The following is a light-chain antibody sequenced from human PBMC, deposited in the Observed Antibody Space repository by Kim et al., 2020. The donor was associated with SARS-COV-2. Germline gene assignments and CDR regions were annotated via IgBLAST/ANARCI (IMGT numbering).Light chain of an antibody. Sequence: ASLGDRVTITCRASQGIRSDLGWYQQKPGKAPTRLIYGASTLESGVPSRFSGSGSGTEFTLTISSLQPEDFATYYCLQHHAYPRTFGQGTKVEIK. CDR1: QGIRSD. J-gene: IGKJ1*01. CDR3: LQHHAYPRT. V-gene: IGKV1-17*01. CDR2: GAS.